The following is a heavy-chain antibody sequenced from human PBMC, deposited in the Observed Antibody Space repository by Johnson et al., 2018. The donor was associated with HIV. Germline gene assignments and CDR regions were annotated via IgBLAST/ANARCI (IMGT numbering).Heavy chain of an antibody. J-gene: IGHJ3*02. CDR1: GFTFSSYW. V-gene: IGHV3-30*18. Sequence: QVQLVESGGGLVQPGGSLRLSCAASGFTFSSYWMSWVRQAPGKGLEWVALVSYDGTNKYHADSVKGRFTISRDNAKNSLYLQMNSLRAEDTALYYCAKDLRINQRAFDIWGQGTMVTVSS. CDR2: VSYDGTNK. CDR3: AKDLRINQRAFDI. D-gene: IGHD2-15*01.